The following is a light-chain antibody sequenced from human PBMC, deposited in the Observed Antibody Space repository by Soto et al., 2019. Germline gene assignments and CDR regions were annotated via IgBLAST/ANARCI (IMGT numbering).Light chain of an antibody. J-gene: IGKJ1*01. CDR1: QSVSSNY. V-gene: IGKV3-20*01. Sequence: EIVLTQSPGTLSLSPGERPTLSCRASQSVSSNYLAWYQQKPGQAPRLLIYGASSRATGIPDRFSGSGSGTDFTLTISRLEPEDFAVYYCQQYGDSPWTFGQGTKVDI. CDR2: GAS. CDR3: QQYGDSPWT.